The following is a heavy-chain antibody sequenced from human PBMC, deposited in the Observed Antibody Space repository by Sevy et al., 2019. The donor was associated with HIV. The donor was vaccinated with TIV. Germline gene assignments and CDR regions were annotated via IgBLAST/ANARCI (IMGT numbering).Heavy chain of an antibody. D-gene: IGHD5-12*01. Sequence: ASVKVSCKASGYTFAVYYLHWVRQAPGQGLEWMGRINPNTGVTNYAQKFQGRVTMTRDTSMTTAYMELHRLGSDDTAVYYCAVLATISSFDYWGQGSLVTVSS. CDR1: GYTFAVYY. V-gene: IGHV1-2*06. J-gene: IGHJ4*02. CDR3: AVLATISSFDY. CDR2: INPNTGVT.